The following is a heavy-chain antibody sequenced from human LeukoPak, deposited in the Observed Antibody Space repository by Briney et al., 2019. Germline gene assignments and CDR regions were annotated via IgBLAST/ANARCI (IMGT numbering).Heavy chain of an antibody. D-gene: IGHD5-18*01. V-gene: IGHV1-69*01. CDR1: GGTFSSYA. CDR3: ARDRGLPDTAMVTSAFDI. Sequence: GSSVKVSCKASGGTFSSYAISWVRQAPGQGLEWMGGIIPIFGTANYAQKFQGRVTITADESTSTAYMELSSLRSEDTAVYYCARDRGLPDTAMVTSAFDIWGQGTMVTVSS. CDR2: IIPIFGTA. J-gene: IGHJ3*02.